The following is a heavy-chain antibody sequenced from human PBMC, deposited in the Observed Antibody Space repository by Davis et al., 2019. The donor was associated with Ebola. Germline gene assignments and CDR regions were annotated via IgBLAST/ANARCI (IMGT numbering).Heavy chain of an antibody. Sequence: GGSLRLSCASSGFTFQIYGIHWVRQAPGKGLEWVSTLGTSADTYYADSVKGRFTISRDNSKNTLYLQMNGLRVEDTAIYYCAKDTSNIWFDIWGQGTNVTVSS. D-gene: IGHD1-26*01. J-gene: IGHJ3*02. CDR3: AKDTSNIWFDI. CDR1: GFTFQIYG. V-gene: IGHV3-23*01. CDR2: LGTSADT.